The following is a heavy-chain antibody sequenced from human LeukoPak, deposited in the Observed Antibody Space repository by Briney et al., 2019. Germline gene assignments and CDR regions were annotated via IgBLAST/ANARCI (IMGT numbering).Heavy chain of an antibody. CDR1: GGSLSSSSYY. Sequence: PSETLSLTCTVSGGSLSSSSYYWGWIRQPPGKGLEWIGSIYYSGSTYYNPSLKSRVTISVDTSKNQFSLKLSSVTAADTAVYYCARDFTGAYYDILSGYPDHIYYYYYMDVWGKGTTVTVSS. CDR2: IYYSGST. J-gene: IGHJ6*03. V-gene: IGHV4-39*07. CDR3: ARDFTGAYYDILSGYPDHIYYYYYMDV. D-gene: IGHD3-9*01.